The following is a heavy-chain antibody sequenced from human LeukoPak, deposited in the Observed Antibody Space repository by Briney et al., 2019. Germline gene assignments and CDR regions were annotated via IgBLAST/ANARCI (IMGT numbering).Heavy chain of an antibody. J-gene: IGHJ4*02. CDR2: IDSDGSST. CDR3: ASPLYSSGYF. V-gene: IGHV3-74*01. CDR1: GFTFSTYW. Sequence: GGSLRLSCAASGFTFSTYWMHWVRQAPGKGLVWVSRIDSDGSSTTYADSVKGRLTISRDNAKKTLYLQMNSLRGEDTAVYYCASPLYSSGYFWGQGTLVTVSS. D-gene: IGHD3-22*01.